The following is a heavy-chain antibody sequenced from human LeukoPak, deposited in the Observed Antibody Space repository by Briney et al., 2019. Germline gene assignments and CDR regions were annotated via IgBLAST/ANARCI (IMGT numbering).Heavy chain of an antibody. J-gene: IGHJ3*01. CDR2: INPNSGNT. D-gene: IGHD2-2*01. Sequence: ASVRVSCKTSGYTFTGYYILWMRQVAGQGLEWMGCINPNSGNTHYRQEIQGRVTMTRDTSITTAYIDLSGLTSGDTAVYFCARGGEVVPIVEDAFDFWGQGTLVIVSS. CDR3: ARGGEVVPIVEDAFDF. CDR1: GYTFTGYY. V-gene: IGHV1-2*02.